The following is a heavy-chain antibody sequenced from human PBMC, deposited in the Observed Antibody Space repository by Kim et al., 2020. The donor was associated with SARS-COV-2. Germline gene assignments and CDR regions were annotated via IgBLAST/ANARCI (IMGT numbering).Heavy chain of an antibody. V-gene: IGHV3-11*03. Sequence: GGSLRLSCAASGFTFSDYYMTWIRQAPGKGLEWVSYISSSTTYTNYAESVKGRFTISRDNAKNSLYLQMNSLRVEDTAVYHCATYSSSGACAYWGQGTLVTVSS. CDR1: GFTFSDYY. D-gene: IGHD6-13*01. J-gene: IGHJ4*02. CDR2: ISSSTTYT. CDR3: ATYSSSGACAY.